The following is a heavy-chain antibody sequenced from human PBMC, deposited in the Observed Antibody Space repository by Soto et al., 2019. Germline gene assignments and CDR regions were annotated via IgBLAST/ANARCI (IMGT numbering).Heavy chain of an antibody. Sequence: EVQLVESGGGLVQPGGSLRLSCAASGFTFSSYDMHWVRQATGKGLEWVSAIGTAGDTYCPGSVKGRFTISRENAKNSLYLQMNSLRAEDTAVYYCARLGGSVLWGQGTLVTVSS. J-gene: IGHJ4*02. V-gene: IGHV3-13*01. CDR3: ARLGGSVL. D-gene: IGHD3-10*01. CDR1: GFTFSSYD. CDR2: IGTAGDT.